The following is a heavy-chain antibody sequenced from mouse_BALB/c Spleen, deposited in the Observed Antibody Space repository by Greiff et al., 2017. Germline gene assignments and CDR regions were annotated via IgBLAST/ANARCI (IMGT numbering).Heavy chain of an antibody. V-gene: IGHV5-12-2*01. Sequence: EVKLQESGGGLVQPGGSLKLSCAASGFTFSSYTMSWVRQTPEKRLEWVAYISNGGGSTYYPDTVKGRFTISRDNAKNTLYLQMSSLKSEDTAMYYCARHEDYGYAMDYWGQGTSVTVSS. J-gene: IGHJ4*01. CDR1: GFTFSSYT. D-gene: IGHD1-1*01. CDR3: ARHEDYGYAMDY. CDR2: ISNGGGST.